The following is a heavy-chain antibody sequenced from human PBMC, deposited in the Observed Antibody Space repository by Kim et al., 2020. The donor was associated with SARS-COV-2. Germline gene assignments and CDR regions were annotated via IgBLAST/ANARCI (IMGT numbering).Heavy chain of an antibody. CDR2: ISSSSSYI. J-gene: IGHJ3*02. V-gene: IGHV3-21*01. D-gene: IGHD3-22*01. Sequence: GGSLRLSCAASGFTFSSYSMNWVRQAPGKGLEWVSSISSSSSYIYYADSVKGRFTISRDNAKNSLYLQMNSLRAEDTAVYYCARGSYDSSGYYPSDAFDIWGQGTMVTVSS. CDR1: GFTFSSYS. CDR3: ARGSYDSSGYYPSDAFDI.